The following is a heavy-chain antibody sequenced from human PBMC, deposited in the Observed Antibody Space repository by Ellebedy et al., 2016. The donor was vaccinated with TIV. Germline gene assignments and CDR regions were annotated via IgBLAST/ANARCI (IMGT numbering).Heavy chain of an antibody. CDR2: INPNSGGT. J-gene: IGHJ4*02. D-gene: IGHD3-22*01. Sequence: ASVKVSCKASGYTFTGYYMHWVRQAPGQGLEWMGWINPNSGGTNYAQKFQGRVTMTRDTSISTAYMELSRLRSDDTAVYYCARDHTYYYDSSGWDWGQGTLVTVSS. CDR3: ARDHTYYYDSSGWD. V-gene: IGHV1-2*02. CDR1: GYTFTGYY.